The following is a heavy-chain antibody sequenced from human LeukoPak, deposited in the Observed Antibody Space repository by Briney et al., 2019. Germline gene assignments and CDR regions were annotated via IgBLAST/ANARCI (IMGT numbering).Heavy chain of an antibody. CDR2: IIPIFGTA. V-gene: IGHV1-69*05. Sequence: GASVKVSCKASGGTFSSYAISWVRQAPGQGLEWMGGIIPIFGTANYAQKFQGRVTITTDESTSTAYMELSSLRSEDTAVYYCVRGLYSSSSVDYWGQGSLVTVSS. J-gene: IGHJ4*02. CDR3: VRGLYSSSSVDY. CDR1: GGTFSSYA. D-gene: IGHD6-6*01.